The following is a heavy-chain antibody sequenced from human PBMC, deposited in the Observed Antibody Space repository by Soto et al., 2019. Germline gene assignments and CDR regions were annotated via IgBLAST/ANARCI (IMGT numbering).Heavy chain of an antibody. J-gene: IGHJ6*02. CDR3: ARDLYYYDSSGYLQYYYYGMDV. CDR1: GFPFSSYC. Sequence: PGGSLRLSCAASGFPFSSYCMHWVRQAPGKGLEWGAVIWYDGSNKYYADSVKGRFTISRDNSKNTLYLQMNSLRAEDTAVYYCARDLYYYDSSGYLQYYYYGMDVWGQGTTVTVSS. V-gene: IGHV3-33*01. D-gene: IGHD3-22*01. CDR2: IWYDGSNK.